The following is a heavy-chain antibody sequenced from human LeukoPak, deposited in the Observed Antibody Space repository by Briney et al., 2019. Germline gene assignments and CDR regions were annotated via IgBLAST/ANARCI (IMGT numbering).Heavy chain of an antibody. CDR1: GFTFSSYE. V-gene: IGHV3-48*03. D-gene: IGHD3-22*01. CDR3: ARFDYYDREGSYYFDY. CDR2: ISSSGSTI. Sequence: PGGSLRLSCAASGFTFSSYEMNWVRQAPGKGLEWVSYISSSGSTIYYADSVKGRFTISRDNAKNSLYLQMNSLRAEDTAVYYCARFDYYDREGSYYFDYWGQGTLVTVSS. J-gene: IGHJ4*02.